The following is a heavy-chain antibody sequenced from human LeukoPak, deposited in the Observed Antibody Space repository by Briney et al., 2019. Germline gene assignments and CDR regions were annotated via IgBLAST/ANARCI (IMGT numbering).Heavy chain of an antibody. J-gene: IGHJ4*02. CDR2: ISWDGGIT. CDR3: AKDSNTGGYSFGS. Sequence: PGGSXRLSCAASGFTFHHYSMHWVRQPPGKGLEWVSLISWDGGITYYADSVRGRFTISRDNGKNSLSLEMNSLRTEDTALYYCAKDSNTGGYSFGSWGQGTLVTVTS. D-gene: IGHD5-12*01. CDR1: GFTFHHYS. V-gene: IGHV3-43*01.